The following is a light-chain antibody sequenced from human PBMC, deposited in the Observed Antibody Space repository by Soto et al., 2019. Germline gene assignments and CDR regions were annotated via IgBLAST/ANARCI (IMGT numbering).Light chain of an antibody. CDR2: GAS. Sequence: EIVLTQSPGTLSLSPGERATLSCRASQSVSSNLAWYQQKPGQAPRLLIYGASTRATGLPARFSGSGSGTEFTLTVSSLQSEDFATYYCQQSYSTPPTFGQGTKVDIK. CDR1: QSVSSN. CDR3: QQSYSTPPT. V-gene: IGKV3-15*01. J-gene: IGKJ1*01.